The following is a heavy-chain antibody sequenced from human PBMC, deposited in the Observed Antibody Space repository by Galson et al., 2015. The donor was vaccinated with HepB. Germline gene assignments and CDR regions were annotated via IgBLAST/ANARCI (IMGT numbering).Heavy chain of an antibody. D-gene: IGHD1-26*01. CDR2: IRSDSTTI. CDR1: GFTFTTYS. V-gene: IGHV3-48*02. J-gene: IGHJ4*02. CDR3: VRGRAEDWELLSGLDS. Sequence: SLRLSCAASGFTFTTYSMNWVRQAPGKGLEWVSYIRSDSTTIYYADSVKGRFTISRDNAKNSLYLQMNSLRDEDTAFYYCVRGRAEDWELLSGLDSWGLGTLVTVSS.